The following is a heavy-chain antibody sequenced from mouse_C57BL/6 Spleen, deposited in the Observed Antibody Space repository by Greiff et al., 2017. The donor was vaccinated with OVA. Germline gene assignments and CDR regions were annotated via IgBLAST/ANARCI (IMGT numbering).Heavy chain of an antibody. CDR2: ISDGGSYT. J-gene: IGHJ1*03. CDR1: GFTFSSYA. V-gene: IGHV5-4*01. D-gene: IGHD2-1*01. Sequence: EVQRVESGGGLVKPGGSLKLSCAASGFTFSSYAMSWVRQTPEKRLEWVATISDGGSYTYYPDNVKGRFTISRDNAKNNLYLQMSHLKSEDTAMYYCAREDGNFDVWGTGTTVTVSS. CDR3: AREDGNFDV.